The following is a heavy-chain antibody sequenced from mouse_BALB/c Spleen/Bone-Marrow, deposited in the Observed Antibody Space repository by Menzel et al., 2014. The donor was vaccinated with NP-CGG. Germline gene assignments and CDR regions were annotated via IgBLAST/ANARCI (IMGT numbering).Heavy chain of an antibody. CDR3: ARRGYGSSPFDY. Sequence: QVQLKESGPELVRPGVSVKISCKGSGYTFTDYAMHWVKQSHAKSLEWIGVISTCSGNTNYNQKFKGKATMTVDKSSSTAYMELARLTSEDSAIYYCARRGYGSSPFDYWGQGTTLTVSS. V-gene: IGHV1-67*01. CDR2: ISTCSGNT. D-gene: IGHD1-1*01. J-gene: IGHJ2*01. CDR1: GYTFTDYA.